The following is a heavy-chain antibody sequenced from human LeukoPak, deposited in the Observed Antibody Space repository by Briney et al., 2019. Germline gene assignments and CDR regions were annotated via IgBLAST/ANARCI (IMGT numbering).Heavy chain of an antibody. CDR1: GGSISSYY. J-gene: IGHJ3*02. Sequence: SETLSLTCTVSGGSISSYYWSWIRQPPGKGLEWIGTLYHSGITNYNQSLMSRVTMSVDTSKNQFSLKLTSVTAADTAMHYCAKVYCSGAKCYSSDAFDIWGQGTMVTVSS. CDR2: LYHSGIT. V-gene: IGHV4-59*04. CDR3: AKVYCSGAKCYSSDAFDI. D-gene: IGHD2-15*01.